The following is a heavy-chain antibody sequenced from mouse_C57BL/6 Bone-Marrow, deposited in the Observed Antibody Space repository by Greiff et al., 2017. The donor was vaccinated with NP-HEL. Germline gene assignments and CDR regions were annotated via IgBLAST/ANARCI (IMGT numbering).Heavy chain of an antibody. D-gene: IGHD2-5*01. Sequence: VQLQQSGAELVMPGASVKLSCKASGYTFTSYWMHWVKQRPGQGLEWIGEIDPSDSYTNYNQKFKGKSTLTVDKSSSTAYMQLSSLTSEDSAVYYGARSGAYYSKAPFAYWGQGTLVTVSA. CDR3: ARSGAYYSKAPFAY. V-gene: IGHV1-69*01. J-gene: IGHJ3*01. CDR2: IDPSDSYT. CDR1: GYTFTSYW.